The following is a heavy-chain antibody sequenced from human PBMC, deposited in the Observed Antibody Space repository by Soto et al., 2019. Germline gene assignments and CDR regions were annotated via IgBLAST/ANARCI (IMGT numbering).Heavy chain of an antibody. Sequence: GGSLRLSCAASGFTFSNAWMSWVRQAPGKGLEWVGRIKSKTDGGTTDYAAPVKGRFTISRDDSKNTLYLQMNSLKTEDTAVYYCTTGVVVVAAGRGYWGQGTLVTVSS. CDR1: GFTFSNAW. CDR2: IKSKTDGGTT. V-gene: IGHV3-15*01. CDR3: TTGVVVVAAGRGY. D-gene: IGHD2-15*01. J-gene: IGHJ4*02.